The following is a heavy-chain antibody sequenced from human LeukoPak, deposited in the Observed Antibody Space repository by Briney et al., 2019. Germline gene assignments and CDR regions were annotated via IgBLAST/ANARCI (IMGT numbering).Heavy chain of an antibody. Sequence: GASVKVSCTSSGYTFTFYYIDWVRHAPGQGLEWMGWINPNSGGTNYAQKFQGRVTMTRDTSISTAYMELSRLRSDDTAVYYCANSIAAAGTGLSYCYNGMDVWGQGTTVTVSS. D-gene: IGHD6-13*01. V-gene: IGHV1-2*02. CDR2: INPNSGGT. J-gene: IGHJ6*02. CDR1: GYTFTFYY. CDR3: ANSIAAAGTGLSYCYNGMDV.